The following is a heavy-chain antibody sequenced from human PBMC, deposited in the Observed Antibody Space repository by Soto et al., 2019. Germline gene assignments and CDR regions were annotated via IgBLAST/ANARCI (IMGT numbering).Heavy chain of an antibody. V-gene: IGHV1-69*06. J-gene: IGHJ6*02. CDR3: ARASCRGGNCYSWDHYYRFGMDV. CDR2: IIPIFGTA. D-gene: IGHD2-15*01. CDR1: GDTFSSYA. Sequence: QVQLVQSGAEVRKPGSSVKVSCKTSGDTFSSYAITWVRQAPGQELEWMGGIIPIFGTANYAQKFQGRVTITADKSTSTAYVEVRSLRSDDTAVYYCARASCRGGNCYSWDHYYRFGMDVWGQGTTVTVSS.